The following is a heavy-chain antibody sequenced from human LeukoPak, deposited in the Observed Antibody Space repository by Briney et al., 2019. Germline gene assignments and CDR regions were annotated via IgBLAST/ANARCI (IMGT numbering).Heavy chain of an antibody. CDR2: ISSSGSTI. Sequence: KPGGSLRLSCAASGFTFSDYYTSWIRQAPGKGLEWVSYISSSGSTIYYADSVKGRFTISRDNAKNSLYLQMNSLRAEDTAVYYCARAKGYSYDPTNFDYWGQGTLVTVSS. CDR3: ARAKGYSYDPTNFDY. J-gene: IGHJ4*02. D-gene: IGHD5-18*01. CDR1: GFTFSDYY. V-gene: IGHV3-11*04.